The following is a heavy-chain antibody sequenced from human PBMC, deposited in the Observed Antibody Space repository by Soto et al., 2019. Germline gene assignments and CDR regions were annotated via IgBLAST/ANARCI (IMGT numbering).Heavy chain of an antibody. J-gene: IGHJ3*02. CDR2: IFSNDEK. D-gene: IGHD3-9*01. Sequence: SGPTLVNPTETLTLTCTVSGFSLSNARMGVSWIRQPPGKALEWLAHIFSNDEKSYITSLKSRLTITKDTSKSQVVLTMTKMNPVDTATYYCARDILTGYWAGAFDIWGQGTMVTVSS. CDR3: ARDILTGYWAGAFDI. CDR1: GFSLSNARMG. V-gene: IGHV2-26*01.